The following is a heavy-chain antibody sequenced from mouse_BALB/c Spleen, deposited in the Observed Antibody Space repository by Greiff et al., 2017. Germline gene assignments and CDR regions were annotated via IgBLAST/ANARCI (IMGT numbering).Heavy chain of an antibody. CDR3: AREKYGNYSAMDY. CDR2: ISDGGSYT. V-gene: IGHV5-4*02. D-gene: IGHD2-10*02. J-gene: IGHJ4*01. Sequence: EVQGVESGGGLVKPGGSLKLSCAASGFTFSDYYMYWVRQTPEKRLEWVATISDGGSYTYYPDSVKGRFTISRDNAKNNLYLQMSSLKSEDTAMYYCAREKYGNYSAMDYWGQGTSVTVSS. CDR1: GFTFSDYY.